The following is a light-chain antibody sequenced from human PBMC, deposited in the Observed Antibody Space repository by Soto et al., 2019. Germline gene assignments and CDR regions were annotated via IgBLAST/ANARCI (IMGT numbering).Light chain of an antibody. Sequence: QTVVTQETSLTVSPGGTVTLTCASSTGAVSSDNYANWLQQKPGQALRPLIYRTTNKHSWTPARFSGSLFGGRAALTLSGVEPEDEGDYDSVLSSDGAWVFGGGTKLTVL. CDR2: RTT. CDR3: VLSSDGAWV. V-gene: IGLV7-43*01. CDR1: TGAVSSDNY. J-gene: IGLJ3*02.